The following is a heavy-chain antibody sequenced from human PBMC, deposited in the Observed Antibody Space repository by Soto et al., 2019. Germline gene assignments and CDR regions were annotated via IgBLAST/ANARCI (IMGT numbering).Heavy chain of an antibody. J-gene: IGHJ6*02. CDR1: GGTFSSYA. D-gene: IGHD1-7*01. CDR2: IIPIFGTA. CDR3: ARDLRDNWNYGYYYGMDV. Sequence: SVKLSCKASGGTFSSYAISWVRQAPGQGLEWMGGIIPIFGTANYAQKFQGRVTITADESTSTAYMELSSLRSEDTAVYYCARDLRDNWNYGYYYGMDVWGQGTTVTVSS. V-gene: IGHV1-69*13.